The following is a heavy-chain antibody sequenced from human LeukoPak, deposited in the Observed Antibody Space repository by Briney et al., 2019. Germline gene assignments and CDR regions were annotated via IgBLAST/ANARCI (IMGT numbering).Heavy chain of an antibody. D-gene: IGHD2-15*01. CDR2: ISGSGAST. Sequence: GGSLRLSCAASGFTFSSYAMSWVRQAPGKGLEWVSAISGSGASTYYADSVKGRFTISRDNSKNTLYLQMNSLRAEDTAVYYCAKDSDIVVVVAATLFDYWGQGTLVTVSS. J-gene: IGHJ4*02. CDR1: GFTFSSYA. CDR3: AKDSDIVVVVAATLFDY. V-gene: IGHV3-23*01.